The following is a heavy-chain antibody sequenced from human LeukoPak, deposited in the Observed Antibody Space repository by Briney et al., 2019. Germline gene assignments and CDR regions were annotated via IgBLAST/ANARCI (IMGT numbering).Heavy chain of an antibody. J-gene: IGHJ4*02. CDR1: GFTFSSYA. CDR2: ITGSGGRT. CDR3: AKSPVPSCRGSFCYPFDY. D-gene: IGHD2-15*01. V-gene: IGHV3-23*01. Sequence: GGSLRLSCAASGFTFSSYAMNWVRQAPGKGLEWVSAITGSGGRTYYADSVKGRFTISRDNSRNTLYLQMNTLRAEDTAVYFCAKSPVPSCRGSFCYPFDYWGQGNLVTVSS.